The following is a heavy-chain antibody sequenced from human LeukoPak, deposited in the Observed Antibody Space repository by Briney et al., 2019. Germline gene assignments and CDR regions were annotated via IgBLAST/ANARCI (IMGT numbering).Heavy chain of an antibody. D-gene: IGHD3-10*01. V-gene: IGHV1-18*01. Sequence: ASVKVSCKASGYTFTRYGISWVRQAPGQGLEWMGWIRAYKGNTNYAQKRQGRVTMTTDTYTSTAYMELRSLRSDDTAVYYCASGYYGSGSYGTFDYWGQGTLVTVSS. J-gene: IGHJ4*02. CDR3: ASGYYGSGSYGTFDY. CDR2: IRAYKGNT. CDR1: GYTFTRYG.